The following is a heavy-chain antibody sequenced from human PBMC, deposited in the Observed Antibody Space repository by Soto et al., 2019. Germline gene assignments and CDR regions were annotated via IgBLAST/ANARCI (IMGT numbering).Heavy chain of an antibody. CDR1: GFTFSSYS. CDR2: ISSSSSYI. CDR3: ARDWGSSGWSNWFDP. Sequence: GGSLRLSCAASGFTFSSYSMNWVRQAPGKGLEWVSSISSSSSYIYYADSVKGRFTISRDNAKNSLYLQMNSLRAEDTAVYYCARDWGSSGWSNWFDPWGQGTLVTVSS. D-gene: IGHD6-19*01. V-gene: IGHV3-21*01. J-gene: IGHJ5*02.